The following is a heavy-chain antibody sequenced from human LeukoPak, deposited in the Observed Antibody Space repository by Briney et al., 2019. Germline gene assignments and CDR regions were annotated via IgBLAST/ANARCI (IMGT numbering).Heavy chain of an antibody. V-gene: IGHV3-23*01. Sequence: GGSLRLSCTVSGFAFGSEAMSWVRQSPARGLEWVASISPGGGTTYYADYVKGRFTISRDNSKNTFYLDMNSLRADDTAVYYCAKTFGTIDPFEYWGQGTLVTVSS. CDR2: ISPGGGTT. J-gene: IGHJ4*02. CDR3: AKTFGTIDPFEY. D-gene: IGHD2-2*01. CDR1: GFAFGSEA.